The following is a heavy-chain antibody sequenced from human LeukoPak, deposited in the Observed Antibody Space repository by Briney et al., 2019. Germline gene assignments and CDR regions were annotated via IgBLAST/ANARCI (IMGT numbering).Heavy chain of an antibody. CDR3: ATSAAYCVGNCYSWTNGFDI. V-gene: IGHV4-59*03. Sequence: SETLSLTCSISGGSISDYYCNWLRQAPGKGLEWVGHVYHTGSTIYNTSLQSRVTISIDSSKNQFSLKMTTVTAVDTAVYYCATSAAYCVGNCYSWTNGFDIWGQGTTVIISS. CDR1: GGSISDYY. CDR2: VYHTGST. D-gene: IGHD2-21*02. J-gene: IGHJ6*02.